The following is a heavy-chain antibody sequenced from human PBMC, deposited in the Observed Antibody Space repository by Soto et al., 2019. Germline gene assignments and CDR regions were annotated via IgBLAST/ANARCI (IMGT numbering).Heavy chain of an antibody. D-gene: IGHD3-10*01. CDR1: GGSISSGGYY. J-gene: IGHJ3*02. Sequence: PSETLSLTCTVSGGSISSGGYYWSWIRQHPGKGLEWIGYIYYSGSTYYNPSLKSRVTISVDTSKNQFSLKLSSVTAADTAVYYCARHGPYYYGSGSSAFDIWGQGTMVT. CDR3: ARHGPYYYGSGSSAFDI. CDR2: IYYSGST. V-gene: IGHV4-31*03.